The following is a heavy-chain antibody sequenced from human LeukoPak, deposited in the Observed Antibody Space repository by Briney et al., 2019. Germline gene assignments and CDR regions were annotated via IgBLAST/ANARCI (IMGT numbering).Heavy chain of an antibody. D-gene: IGHD6-13*01. CDR1: GFTFINHV. Sequence: PGRSLRLSCAASGFTFINHVMHWVRQAPGKGLEWVAAISYDGNNKYSADSVKGRFTISRDNSNNSLYLQMNSLRVEDTAVYYCARDLDPIAAAGVDLWGRGTLVTVSS. V-gene: IGHV3-30-3*01. CDR2: ISYDGNNK. CDR3: ARDLDPIAAAGVDL. J-gene: IGHJ2*01.